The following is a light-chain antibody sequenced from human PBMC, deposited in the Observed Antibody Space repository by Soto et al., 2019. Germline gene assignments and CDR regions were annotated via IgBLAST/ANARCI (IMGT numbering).Light chain of an antibody. CDR3: QSYDRSLRGSL. CDR2: ANN. Sequence: QSVLTQPPSVSGAPGQRVTISCTGSSSNIGAGYEAHWYQQLPGTAPKLLIYANNIRPTGVPDRFSGSTSGTSASLAITGLQAEDEADYYCQSYDRSLRGSLFGGGTKVTVL. J-gene: IGLJ2*01. V-gene: IGLV1-40*01. CDR1: SSNIGAGYE.